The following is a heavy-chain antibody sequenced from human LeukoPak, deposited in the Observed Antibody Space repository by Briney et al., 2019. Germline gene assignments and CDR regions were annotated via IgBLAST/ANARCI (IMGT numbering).Heavy chain of an antibody. D-gene: IGHD1-1*01. J-gene: IGHJ6*02. V-gene: IGHV4-59*01. Sequence: SETLSLTCTVSGGSISICYWSCIRQPPGKGREWIGYIYYSGSTNYNPSLKSRVTISVDTSKNQFSLKLSSVTAADTAVYYCARWRTTEGYYYGMDVWGQGTTVTVSS. CDR2: IYYSGST. CDR3: ARWRTTEGYYYGMDV. CDR1: GGSISICY.